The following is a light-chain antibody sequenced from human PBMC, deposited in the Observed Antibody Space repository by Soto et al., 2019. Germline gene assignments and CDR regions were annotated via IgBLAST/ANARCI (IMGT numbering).Light chain of an antibody. CDR3: LQHYSWPWT. J-gene: IGKJ1*01. Sequence: EIVMTQSPGTVSVFPGETVTLSCRASQSVSGYLDWFHQKPGQAPRLVLLRIFTRAIGVPARFSGSGSETEFTLIVSGLQSEDSGVYCCLQHYSWPWTFGQGTKVEIK. CDR2: RIF. V-gene: IGKV3-15*01. CDR1: QSVSGY.